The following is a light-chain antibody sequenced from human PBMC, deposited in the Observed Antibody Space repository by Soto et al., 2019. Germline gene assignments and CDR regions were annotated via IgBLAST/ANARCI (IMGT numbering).Light chain of an antibody. CDR3: QQYNNWPTYT. J-gene: IGKJ2*01. Sequence: EIVMTQSPATLSVSPGERATLSCRASQSVSSNLAWYQQKPGQAPRLLIHGASTRATGIPARFSGSRSGTEFTLTISSLQSEDFAVYYCQQYNNWPTYTFGQGTKLEIK. CDR2: GAS. CDR1: QSVSSN. V-gene: IGKV3-15*01.